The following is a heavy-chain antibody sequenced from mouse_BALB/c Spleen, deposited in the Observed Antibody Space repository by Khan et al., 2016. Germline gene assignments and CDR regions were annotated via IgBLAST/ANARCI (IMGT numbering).Heavy chain of an antibody. CDR2: ISYSGST. CDR1: GYSITSDYA. Sequence: EVQLQESGPGLVKPSQSLSLTCTVTGYSITSDYAWNWIRQFPGNKLEWMGYISYSGSTSYNPSLKSRISITRDTSKNQFFLQLNSVTTEDTATYYGARGVQLGLRAMDYWGQGTSVTVSS. D-gene: IGHD3-1*01. CDR3: ARGVQLGLRAMDY. J-gene: IGHJ4*01. V-gene: IGHV3-2*02.